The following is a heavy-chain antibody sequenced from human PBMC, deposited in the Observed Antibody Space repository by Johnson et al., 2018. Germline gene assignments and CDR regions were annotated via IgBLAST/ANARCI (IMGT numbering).Heavy chain of an antibody. CDR3: ARDRRPWELDAFDI. D-gene: IGHD1-26*01. J-gene: IGHJ3*02. CDR2: IGTAGDT. V-gene: IGHV3-13*01. Sequence: VQLQESGGGLVQPGGSVRLSCVASGFDVSGHWMHWVRQATGKGLEWVSAIGTAGDTCYPGSVKGRFTISRENAKNSLYHQMNSLRAGDTAVYYCARDRRPWELDAFDIWGQGTMVTVSS. CDR1: GFDVSGHW.